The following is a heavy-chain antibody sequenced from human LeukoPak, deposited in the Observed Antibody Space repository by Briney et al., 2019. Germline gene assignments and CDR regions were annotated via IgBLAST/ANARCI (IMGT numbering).Heavy chain of an antibody. CDR2: IYYSGST. CDR1: GGSISSGDYY. CDR3: ASHSGYDYFDS. V-gene: IGHV4-30-4*02. D-gene: IGHD5-12*01. Sequence: SETLSLTCTVSGGSISSGDYYWSWIRQPPGKGLEWIGYIYYSGSTYYNPSLKSRVTISVDTSKNQFSLKLSSVTAADTAVYYCASHSGYDYFDSWGQGTLVTVSS. J-gene: IGHJ4*02.